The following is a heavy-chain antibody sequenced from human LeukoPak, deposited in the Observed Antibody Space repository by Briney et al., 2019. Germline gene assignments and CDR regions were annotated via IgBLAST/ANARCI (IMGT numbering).Heavy chain of an antibody. V-gene: IGHV1-69*13. CDR2: IIPIFGTA. D-gene: IGHD6-13*01. Sequence: SVKVSCKASGGTFSSYAISWVRQAPGQGLEWMGGIIPIFGTANYAQKFQGRVTITADESTSTAYMELSSLRSEDTAVYYCAREGLVGNSSSSVSYGAFDIWGQGTMVTVSS. CDR1: GGTFSSYA. J-gene: IGHJ3*02. CDR3: AREGLVGNSSSSVSYGAFDI.